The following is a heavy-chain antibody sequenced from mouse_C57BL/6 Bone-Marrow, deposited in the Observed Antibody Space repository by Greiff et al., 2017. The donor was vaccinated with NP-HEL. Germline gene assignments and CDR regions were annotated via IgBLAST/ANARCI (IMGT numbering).Heavy chain of an antibody. D-gene: IGHD1-1*01. CDR1: GYAFSSSW. Sequence: QVQLQQSGPELVKPGASVKTSCKASGYAFSSSWMNWVKQRPGKGLEWIGRIYPGDGDTNYNGKFKGKATLTADKSSSTAYMQLSSLTSEDSAVYFCARNYGEDWFAYWGQGTLVTVSA. CDR2: IYPGDGDT. J-gene: IGHJ3*01. V-gene: IGHV1-82*01. CDR3: ARNYGEDWFAY.